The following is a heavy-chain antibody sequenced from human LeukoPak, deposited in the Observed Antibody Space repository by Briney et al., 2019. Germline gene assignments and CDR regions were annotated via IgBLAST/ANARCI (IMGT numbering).Heavy chain of an antibody. V-gene: IGHV5-51*01. Sequence: GESLKISCQGSGYSFTSYWIGWVRQMPGKGLEWMGVIHPGDFDTRYSPSFEGQVTISADKSITTAYLQWTSLKASDTAMYYCVRAGVLDYWGQGTLVTVSS. CDR3: VRAGVLDY. J-gene: IGHJ4*02. CDR2: IHPGDFDT. CDR1: GYSFTSYW.